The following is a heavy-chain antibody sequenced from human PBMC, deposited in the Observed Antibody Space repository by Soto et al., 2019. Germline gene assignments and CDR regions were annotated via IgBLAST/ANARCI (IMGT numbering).Heavy chain of an antibody. D-gene: IGHD1-26*01. Sequence: ETLSLTCTVSGGSISSYYWSWIRQPPGKGLEWIGYIYYSGSTNYNPSLKSRVTISVDTSKNQFSLKLSSVTAADTAVYYCARARVGASSFDYWGQGTLVTVSS. CDR3: ARARVGASSFDY. J-gene: IGHJ4*02. CDR2: IYYSGST. CDR1: GGSISSYY. V-gene: IGHV4-59*08.